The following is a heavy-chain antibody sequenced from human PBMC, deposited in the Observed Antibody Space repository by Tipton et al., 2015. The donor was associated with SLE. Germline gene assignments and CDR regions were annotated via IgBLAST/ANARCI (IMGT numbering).Heavy chain of an antibody. D-gene: IGHD3-9*01. CDR3: ARAQRNVLTGYLDY. Sequence: QLVQSGGGLVKPGGSLRLSCAASGFTFSDYYMSWIRQTPGKGLEWISYISSSGSIIYYADSVKGRFTISRDNAKNSLYLQMNSLRAEDTAVYYCARAQRNVLTGYLDYWGQGTLVTVSS. V-gene: IGHV3-11*04. J-gene: IGHJ4*02. CDR1: GFTFSDYY. CDR2: ISSSGSII.